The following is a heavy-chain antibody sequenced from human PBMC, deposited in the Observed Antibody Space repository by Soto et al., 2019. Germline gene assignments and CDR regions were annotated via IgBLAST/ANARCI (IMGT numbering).Heavy chain of an antibody. Sequence: EVQLVESGGGLVKPGGSLRLSCAASGFTFSNAWMSWVRQAPGKGLEWVGRIKSKTDGGTTDYAASVKGRFTISRDDSKNTLYLQMNSLKTEDTAVYYCTTTIMVRGVRSLPDYYYYMDVWGKGTTVTVPS. CDR3: TTTIMVRGVRSLPDYYYYMDV. CDR1: GFTFSNAW. CDR2: IKSKTDGGTT. V-gene: IGHV3-15*01. J-gene: IGHJ6*03. D-gene: IGHD3-10*01.